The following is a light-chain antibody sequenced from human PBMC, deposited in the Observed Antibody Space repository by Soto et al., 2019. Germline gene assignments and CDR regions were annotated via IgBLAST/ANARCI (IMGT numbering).Light chain of an antibody. Sequence: VVLTQFPATLSLSPGETATLSCGASQRVSNTFLGWYQQKPGLPPRLLIYDATSTANGIPERFSGRGSGTHFTLTISRLEPEDFAVYYCQQYGSTPWTFGGGTKVEMK. CDR1: QRVSNTF. V-gene: IGKV3D-20*01. J-gene: IGKJ4*01. CDR3: QQYGSTPWT. CDR2: DAT.